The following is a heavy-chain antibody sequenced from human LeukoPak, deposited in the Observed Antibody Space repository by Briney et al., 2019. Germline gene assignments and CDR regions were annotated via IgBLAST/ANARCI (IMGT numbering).Heavy chain of an antibody. V-gene: IGHV3-23*01. CDR2: ISGSGGNT. J-gene: IGHJ6*02. Sequence: PGGSLRLSCAASGFTFSNYAMSWVRQAPGKGLEWVSAISGSGGNTHYADSVKGRFTISRDNSKNTLYLQMNSLRAEDTAVYYCAKDYYGPGSYYNMFYHYGMDVWGQGTTVTVSS. D-gene: IGHD3-10*01. CDR3: AKDYYGPGSYYNMFYHYGMDV. CDR1: GFTFSNYA.